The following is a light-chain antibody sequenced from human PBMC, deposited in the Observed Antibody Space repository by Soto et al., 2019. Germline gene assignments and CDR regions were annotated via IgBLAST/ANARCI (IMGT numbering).Light chain of an antibody. CDR1: SSDVGTYNL. CDR2: EVD. J-gene: IGLJ3*02. CDR3: SSFTKTNSLEDWV. Sequence: QSALTQPASVSGSPGQSITISCTGTSSDVGTYNLVSWYQQHPGRAPKLIIYEVDSRTSGISDRFSGSKSGNTASLTISGLQPEDEADYYCSSFTKTNSLEDWVFGGGTKLTVL. V-gene: IGLV2-14*02.